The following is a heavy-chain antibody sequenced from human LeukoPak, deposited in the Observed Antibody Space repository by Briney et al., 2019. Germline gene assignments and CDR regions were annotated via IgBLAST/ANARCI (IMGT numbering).Heavy chain of an antibody. D-gene: IGHD6-19*01. V-gene: IGHV3-48*01. CDR3: ASGIAVAGGY. CDR2: ISISSGII. J-gene: IGHJ4*02. Sequence: GGSLRLSCAASGFTFSTYSMNWVRRAPGKGLEWVSYISISSGIIYYADSVKGRFTISRDNSKNTLYLQMGSLRAEDMAVYYCASGIAVAGGYWGQGTLVTVSS. CDR1: GFTFSTYS.